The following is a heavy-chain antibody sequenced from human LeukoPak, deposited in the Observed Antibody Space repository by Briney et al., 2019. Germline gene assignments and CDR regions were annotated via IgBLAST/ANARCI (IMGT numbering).Heavy chain of an antibody. V-gene: IGHV3-30-3*01. D-gene: IGHD3-3*01. CDR2: ISYDGSNK. CDR1: GFTFSSYA. CDR3: ARDNKIELYVLRFLEPLPYYYGMDV. J-gene: IGHJ6*02. Sequence: TGGSLRLSCAASGFTFSSYAMHWVRQAPGRGLEWVAVISYDGSNKYYADSVKGRFTISRDSSKNTLYLQMNSLRAEDAAVYYCARDNKIELYVLRFLEPLPYYYGMDVWGQGTTVTVSS.